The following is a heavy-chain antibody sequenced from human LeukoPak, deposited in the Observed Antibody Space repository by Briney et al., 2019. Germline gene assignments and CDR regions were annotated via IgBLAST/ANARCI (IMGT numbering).Heavy chain of an antibody. CDR3: TSAEPRGSSWYPY. CDR1: GGSISDYY. D-gene: IGHD6-13*01. Sequence: SETLSLTCTVSGGSISDYYRGWIRQPPGKGLEWSGYFYNSGSSTYNPSLKSRVTISVDTSKEQFSLKVNSVTAADTAVYYCTSAEPRGSSWYPYWGQGTLVTVSS. CDR2: FYNSGSS. V-gene: IGHV4-59*01. J-gene: IGHJ4*02.